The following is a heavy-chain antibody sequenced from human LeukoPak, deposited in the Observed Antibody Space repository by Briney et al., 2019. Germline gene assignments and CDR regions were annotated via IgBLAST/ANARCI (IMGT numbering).Heavy chain of an antibody. CDR3: AKDRGHSYYYYYYMDV. Sequence: GGSLRLSCAASGFTFSSYGMHWVRQAPGKGLEWVAVISYDGSNKYYADSVKGRFTISRDNSKNTLYLQMNSLRAEDTAVYYCAKDRGHSYYYYYYMDVWGKGTTVTISS. J-gene: IGHJ6*03. CDR1: GFTFSSYG. D-gene: IGHD3-10*01. CDR2: ISYDGSNK. V-gene: IGHV3-30*18.